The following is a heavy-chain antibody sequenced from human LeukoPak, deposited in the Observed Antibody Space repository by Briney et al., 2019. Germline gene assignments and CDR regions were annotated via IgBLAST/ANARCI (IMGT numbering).Heavy chain of an antibody. J-gene: IGHJ4*02. D-gene: IGHD2-2*02. CDR1: GGSISSGDYY. CDR2: IYYSGST. CDR3: ASLYCSGTSCYTSDY. V-gene: IGHV4-30-4*01. Sequence: SETLSLTCTVSGGSISSGDYYWSWIRQPPGKGLEWIGYIYYSGSTYYNPSLKSRVTISVDTSKDQFSLKLSSVTAADTAVYYCASLYCSGTSCYTSDYWGQGTLVTVSS.